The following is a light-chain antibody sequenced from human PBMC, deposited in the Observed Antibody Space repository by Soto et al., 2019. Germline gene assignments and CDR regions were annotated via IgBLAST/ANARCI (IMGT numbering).Light chain of an antibody. V-gene: IGKV1-39*01. CDR2: AAS. Sequence: DIQMTQSPSSLSASVGDRVTITCRASQSISSYLNWYQQKPGKATKLLIYAASSLQSGVPSRFRGSGSGTDFTLTISSLQPKDFATYYCQHSYSTPVAFGQGTKVEIK. CDR1: QSISSY. CDR3: QHSYSTPVA. J-gene: IGKJ1*01.